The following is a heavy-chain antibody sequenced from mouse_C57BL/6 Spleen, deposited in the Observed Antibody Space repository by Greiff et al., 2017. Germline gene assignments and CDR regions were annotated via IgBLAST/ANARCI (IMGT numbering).Heavy chain of an antibody. CDR2: IDPSDSYT. D-gene: IGHD2-4*01. Sequence: QVQLKEPGAELVKPGASVKLSCKASGYTFTSYWMQWVKQRPGQGLEWIGEIDPSDSYTNYNQKFKGKATLTVDTSSSTAYMQLSSLTSEDSAVYYCARSLYYDYHVDYWGQGTTLTVSS. J-gene: IGHJ2*01. V-gene: IGHV1-50*01. CDR3: ARSLYYDYHVDY. CDR1: GYTFTSYW.